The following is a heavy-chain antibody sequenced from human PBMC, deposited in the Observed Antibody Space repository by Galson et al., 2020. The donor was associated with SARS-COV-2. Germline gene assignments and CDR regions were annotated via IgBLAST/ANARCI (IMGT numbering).Heavy chain of an antibody. Sequence: TANYAQKFQGRVTITTDESTSTAYMELSSLRSEDTAVYYCARAPDYYDSSGYYHYWYFDLWGRGTLVTVSS. V-gene: IGHV1-69*05. D-gene: IGHD3-22*01. J-gene: IGHJ2*01. CDR2: TA. CDR3: ARAPDYYDSSGYYHYWYFDL.